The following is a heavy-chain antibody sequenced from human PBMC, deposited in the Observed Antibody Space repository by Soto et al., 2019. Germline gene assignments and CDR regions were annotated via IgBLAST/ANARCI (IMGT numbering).Heavy chain of an antibody. V-gene: IGHV5-51*03. D-gene: IGHD6-13*01. Sequence: EVQLVQSGAEVKKPGESLQISCKGSGYSFTSYWIGWVRQMPGKGLEWMGIIYPGDSDTRYSPSFQGQVTISADNSISNAYLQWSSLKASDPAMYYCARLANPRIAAARIDYWGQGTLVTVSS. CDR1: GYSFTSYW. CDR2: IYPGDSDT. J-gene: IGHJ4*02. CDR3: ARLANPRIAAARIDY.